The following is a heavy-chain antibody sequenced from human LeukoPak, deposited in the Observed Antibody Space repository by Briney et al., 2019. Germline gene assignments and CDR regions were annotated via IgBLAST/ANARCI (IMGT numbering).Heavy chain of an antibody. CDR3: ARRFGELEPAFDT. Sequence: GGSLRLSCAASGFTFSSYGMHWVRQAPGKGLEWVAFIRYDGSNKYYADSVKGRFTISRDNAKNSLYLQMNSLRAEDTALYYCARRFGELEPAFDTWGQGTMVTVSS. V-gene: IGHV3-30*02. CDR1: GFTFSSYG. J-gene: IGHJ3*02. D-gene: IGHD3-10*01. CDR2: IRYDGSNK.